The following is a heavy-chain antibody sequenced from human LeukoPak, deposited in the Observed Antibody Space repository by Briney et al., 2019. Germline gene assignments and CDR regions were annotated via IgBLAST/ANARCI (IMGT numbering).Heavy chain of an antibody. CDR1: GGTFSSYA. CDR3: ARIHCSSTSCYDAFDI. Sequence: ASVKVSCKASGGTFSSYAISWVRQAPGQGLEWMGGIVPIFGTANYAQKFQGRVTITADESTSTAYMELSSLRSEDTAVYYCARIHCSSTSCYDAFDIWGQGTMVTVSS. J-gene: IGHJ3*02. D-gene: IGHD2-2*01. V-gene: IGHV1-69*13. CDR2: IVPIFGTA.